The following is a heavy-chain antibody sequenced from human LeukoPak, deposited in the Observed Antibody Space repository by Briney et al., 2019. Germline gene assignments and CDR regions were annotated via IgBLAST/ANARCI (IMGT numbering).Heavy chain of an antibody. D-gene: IGHD4-17*01. CDR3: ARAYTVTANYYYYMDV. CDR2: INPNSGGT. Sequence: GASVKVSCKASGYTFTGYYVQWVRQAPGQGLEWMGWINPNSGGTSYAQKFQGRVTMTRGTSTSTVYMELSRLICDDTAVYYCARAYTVTANYYYYMDVWGKGTTVTVSS. J-gene: IGHJ6*03. CDR1: GYTFTGYY. V-gene: IGHV1-2*02.